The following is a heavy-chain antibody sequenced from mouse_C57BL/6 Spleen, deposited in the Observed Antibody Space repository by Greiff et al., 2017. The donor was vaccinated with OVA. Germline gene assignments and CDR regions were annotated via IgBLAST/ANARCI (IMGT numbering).Heavy chain of an antibody. CDR3: ASSYDYDVYFDY. D-gene: IGHD2-4*01. CDR1: GYSITSGYY. V-gene: IGHV3-6*01. J-gene: IGHJ2*01. Sequence: EVQRVESGPGLVKPSQSLSLTCSVTGYSITSGYYWNWIRQFPGNKLEWMGYISYDGSNNYNPSLKNRISITRDTSKNQFFLKLNSVTTEDTATYYCASSYDYDVYFDYWGQGTTLTVSS. CDR2: ISYDGSN.